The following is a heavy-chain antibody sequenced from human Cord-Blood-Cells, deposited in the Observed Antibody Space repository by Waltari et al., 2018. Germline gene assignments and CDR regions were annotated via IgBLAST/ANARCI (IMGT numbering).Heavy chain of an antibody. V-gene: IGHV7-4-1*02. CDR2: INTNTGNP. CDR3: ARTVLEWLAFDS. CDR1: RYTFTSYA. D-gene: IGHD3-3*01. Sequence: QVQLLQSGSELKKPGASVKASCKASRYTFTSYAMNWVRQAPGQVREWMGWINTNTGNPTYGQGFTGRFVLSLDTSVRPAYLQISSLKAEDTAVYECARTVLEWLAFDSWGSWIMVTVSS. J-gene: IGHJ3*02.